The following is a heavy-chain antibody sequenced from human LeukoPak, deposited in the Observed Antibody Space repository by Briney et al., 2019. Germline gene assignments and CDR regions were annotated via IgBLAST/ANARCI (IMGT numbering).Heavy chain of an antibody. V-gene: IGHV1-69*05. CDR2: IIPIFGTA. CDR3: ATADIVVVPAANYYYYYIDV. D-gene: IGHD2-2*01. Sequence: GASVKVSCKASGGTFSSYAISWVRQAPGQGLEWMGGIIPIFGTANYAQKVQGRVTVTTDESTSTAYMELSSLRSEDTAVYYCATADIVVVPAANYYYYYIDVWGKGTTVTVSS. J-gene: IGHJ6*03. CDR1: GGTFSSYA.